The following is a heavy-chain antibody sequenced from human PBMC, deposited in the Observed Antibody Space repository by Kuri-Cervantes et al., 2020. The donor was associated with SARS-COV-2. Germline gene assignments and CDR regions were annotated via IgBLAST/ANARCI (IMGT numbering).Heavy chain of an antibody. D-gene: IGHD4-23*01. V-gene: IGHV3-48*03. J-gene: IGHJ4*02. CDR2: ISSTGYTI. CDR3: ARETDYGGNSGVY. Sequence: GGSLRLSCVVSGFTFSDYEMNWVRQAPGKGLEWVSYISSTGYTIYYADSVKGRFTISRDNSKNTLYLQMNSLRAEDTAVYYCARETDYGGNSGVYWGQGTLVTVSS. CDR1: GFTFSDYE.